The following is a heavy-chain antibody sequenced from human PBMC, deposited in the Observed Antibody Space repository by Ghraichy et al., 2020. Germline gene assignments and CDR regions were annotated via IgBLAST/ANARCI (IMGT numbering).Heavy chain of an antibody. CDR1: EFTFTSYS. J-gene: IGHJ6*02. CDR2: ISSSSNYI. CDR3: ARVEGGFRTYGMDV. D-gene: IGHD1/OR15-1a*01. Sequence: LSLTCAASEFTFTSYSLNWVRQAPGKGLEWVSSISSSSNYIYYADSVKGRFTISRDNAKNSLYLQMNSLRVEDTAVYYCARVEGGFRTYGMDVWGQGTTVTVSS. V-gene: IGHV3-21*01.